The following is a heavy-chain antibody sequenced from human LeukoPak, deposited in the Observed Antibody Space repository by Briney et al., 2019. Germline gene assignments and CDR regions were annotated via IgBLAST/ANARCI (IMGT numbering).Heavy chain of an antibody. CDR2: ISPNGDAT. CDR3: VKGNVGGVPPGMDV. CDR1: GFTFSSHA. J-gene: IGHJ6*02. D-gene: IGHD3-16*01. V-gene: IGHV3-64D*06. Sequence: PGGSLRLSCSASGFTFSSHAMHWVRQAPEKGLKYVSSISPNGDATYYADSVRGKFTISRDNSRNTLHLEVNSLSFEDTAVYYCVKGNVGGVPPGMDVWGQGTTVTVSS.